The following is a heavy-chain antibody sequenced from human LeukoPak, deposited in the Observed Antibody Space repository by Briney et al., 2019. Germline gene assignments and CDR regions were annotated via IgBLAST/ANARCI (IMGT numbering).Heavy chain of an antibody. D-gene: IGHD3-3*01. CDR3: ARVNPKYYDFWSGYRQGWFDP. J-gene: IGHJ5*02. CDR1: GFTFSAYN. CDR2: IHITSDWV. Sequence: PGGSLRLSCAASGFTFSAYNMNWVRQAPGKGLEWVSSIHITSDWVYYADSVKGRFTISRDSAKNSLYLQMNSLRAEDTAVYYCARVNPKYYDFWSGYRQGWFDPWGQGTLVTVSS. V-gene: IGHV3-21*01.